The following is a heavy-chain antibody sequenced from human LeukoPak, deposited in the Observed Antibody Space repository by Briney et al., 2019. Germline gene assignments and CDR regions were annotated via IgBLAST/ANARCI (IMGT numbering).Heavy chain of an antibody. D-gene: IGHD3/OR15-3a*01. CDR1: GGSLSSGGYY. V-gene: IGHV4-31*03. CDR3: ARDEGLVLGFDY. CDR2: IYYSGST. J-gene: IGHJ4*02. Sequence: SETLSLTCTVSGGSLSSGGYYWSWIRQHPGKGLEWIGYIYYSGSTYYHPSLKSRVTISVNTSKNQFSLRLSSVTAADTAVYYCARDEGLVLGFDYWGQGTLSTVSS.